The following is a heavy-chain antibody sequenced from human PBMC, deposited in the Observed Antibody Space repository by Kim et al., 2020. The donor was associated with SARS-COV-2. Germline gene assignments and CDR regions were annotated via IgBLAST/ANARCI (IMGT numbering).Heavy chain of an antibody. J-gene: IGHJ4*02. CDR2: GPT. D-gene: IGHD3-10*01. CDR3: TTEKGVKIY. Sequence: GPTHYAAPVQGRFTISRDDSKNTLYLQMHRLKAEDTAVYYCTTEKGVKIYWGQGTLVTVSS. V-gene: IGHV3-15*01.